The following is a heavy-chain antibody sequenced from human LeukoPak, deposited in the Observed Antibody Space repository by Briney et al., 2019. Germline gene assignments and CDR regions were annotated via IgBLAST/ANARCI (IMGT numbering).Heavy chain of an antibody. CDR1: GFTFSTYG. V-gene: IGHV3-30*18. Sequence: PGGSLRLSCAASGFTFSTYGMHWVRQAPGKGLEWVAFSSYDESQKYYAVSVKGRFTISRDNSKNTLYLQMNSLRAEDTAVYYCAKTGGSYYGVSFDYWGQGTLVTVSS. CDR2: SSYDESQK. D-gene: IGHD1-26*01. J-gene: IGHJ4*02. CDR3: AKTGGSYYGVSFDY.